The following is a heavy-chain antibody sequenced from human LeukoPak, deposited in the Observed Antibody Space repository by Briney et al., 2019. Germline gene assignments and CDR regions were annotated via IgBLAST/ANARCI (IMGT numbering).Heavy chain of an antibody. V-gene: IGHV1-2*02. CDR1: GYTFTGYY. J-gene: IGHJ3*01. D-gene: IGHD4-17*01. CDR3: ARERNYGDYGNAFDV. CDR2: INPNRDGT. Sequence: ASVKVSCKASGYTFTGYYIHWVRQAPGQGLEWMGWINPNRDGTNYAQKFQGRVTMTRDTSITTAYMELTRLRSGDTTIYYCARERNYGDYGNAFDVWGQGTKVTVSS.